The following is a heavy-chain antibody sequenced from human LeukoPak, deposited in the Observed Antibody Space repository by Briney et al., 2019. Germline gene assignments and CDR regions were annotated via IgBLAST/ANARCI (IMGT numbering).Heavy chain of an antibody. Sequence: GGSLRLSCAASGFTFSSYSMNWVRQAPGKGLEWVSSISSSSSYIYYADSVKGRFTISRDNAKNSLYLQMNSLRAEDTAVYYCARDLYSSSPPLDYWGRGTLVTVSS. CDR2: ISSSSSYI. D-gene: IGHD6-6*01. CDR1: GFTFSSYS. CDR3: ARDLYSSSPPLDY. J-gene: IGHJ4*02. V-gene: IGHV3-21*01.